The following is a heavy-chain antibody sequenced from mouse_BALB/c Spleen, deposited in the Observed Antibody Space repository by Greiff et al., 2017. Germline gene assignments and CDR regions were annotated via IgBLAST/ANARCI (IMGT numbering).Heavy chain of an antibody. J-gene: IGHJ4*01. Sequence: VQLQQSGAGLVRPGTSVKVSCKASGYAFTNYLIAWVQQRPGQGLEWIGVINSGSGGTNYNDKFKGKATMTADNSSSTVYMQLSSLTSDDSAVYFCARPTMRAIDYWGQGTSVTVSA. CDR2: INSGSGGT. CDR3: ARPTMRAIDY. CDR1: GYAFTNYL. V-gene: IGHV1-54*01. D-gene: IGHD2-10*01.